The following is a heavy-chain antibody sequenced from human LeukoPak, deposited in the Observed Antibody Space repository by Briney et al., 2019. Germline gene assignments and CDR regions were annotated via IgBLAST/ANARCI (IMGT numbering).Heavy chain of an antibody. J-gene: IGHJ4*02. V-gene: IGHV4-39*07. Sequence: SETLSLTCTVSGGSISSSTYYGGWIRQPPGKGLEWIGSIFYSGNTYYNPSLKSRVAISIDTSKNQFSLKLSSVTAADTAVYYCARANGYGLLDCWGQGTLVTVSS. CDR1: GGSISSSTYY. D-gene: IGHD5-18*01. CDR3: ARANGYGLLDC. CDR2: IFYSGNT.